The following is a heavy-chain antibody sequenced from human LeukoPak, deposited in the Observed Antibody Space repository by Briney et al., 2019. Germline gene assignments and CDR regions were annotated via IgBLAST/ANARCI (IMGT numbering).Heavy chain of an antibody. CDR2: ISRSSTYT. V-gene: IGHV3-21*01. J-gene: IGHJ5*02. Sequence: GGSLRLSCAASGFTFSYYSMNWVRQSPGKGLEWVSSISRSSTYTYYADSLKGRIAISRDNSKNSLYLQMNSLRVEDTAVYYCAKDLMDIVVVPAALRIYNWFDPWGQGTLVTVSS. CDR3: AKDLMDIVVVPAALRIYNWFDP. CDR1: GFTFSYYS. D-gene: IGHD2-2*02.